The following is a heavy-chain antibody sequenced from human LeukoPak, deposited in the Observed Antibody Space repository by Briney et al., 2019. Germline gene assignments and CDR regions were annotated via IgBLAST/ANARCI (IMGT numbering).Heavy chain of an antibody. D-gene: IGHD2-15*01. CDR3: AQQVGYCSSGSCYFTY. J-gene: IGHJ1*01. CDR1: GFTFSSYA. CDR2: ISGSGGST. Sequence: GGSLRLSCAASGFTFSSYAMHWVRQAPGKGLEWVSAISGSGGSTYYADSVKGRFTISRDNSKNTLYLQMNSLRAEDTAVYYCAQQVGYCSSGSCYFTYWGQGTLVTVSS. V-gene: IGHV3-23*01.